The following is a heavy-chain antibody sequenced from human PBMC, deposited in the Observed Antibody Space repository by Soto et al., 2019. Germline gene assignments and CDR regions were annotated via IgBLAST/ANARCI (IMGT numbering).Heavy chain of an antibody. CDR2: LNADNGNT. CDR3: AREREITDDYSFYGMDV. V-gene: IGHV1-3*01. Sequence: QVHLVQSGAEVRTPGASVKISCKTSGYMLTTFAIQWVRRAPGQRLEWMGWLNADNGNTKHPQQFQGRVNIVADTSASTVYLELSSLRPEDTAVYYCAREREITDDYSFYGMDVWGQGTTVSVSS. D-gene: IGHD1-20*01. J-gene: IGHJ6*02. CDR1: GYMLTTFA.